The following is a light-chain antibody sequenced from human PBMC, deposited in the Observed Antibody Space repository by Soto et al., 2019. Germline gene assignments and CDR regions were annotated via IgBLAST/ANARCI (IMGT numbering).Light chain of an antibody. J-gene: IGKJ1*01. V-gene: IGKV3-20*01. CDR3: QQYGSSPPFT. CDR2: GAS. CDR1: QSVSSSY. Sequence: EIVLSQSPGTLSLSPGERATLSCSASQSVSSSYLAWYQQKPGQAPRLLIYGASSRATGIPDRFGGSGSGTDFTLTISRLEPEDFALYYCQQYGSSPPFTFGQGTKVDNK.